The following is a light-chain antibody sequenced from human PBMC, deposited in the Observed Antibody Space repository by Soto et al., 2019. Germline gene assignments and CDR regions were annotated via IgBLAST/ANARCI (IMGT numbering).Light chain of an antibody. Sequence: EIVMTQSPTTLSVSPGERATLSCRASQTVSYNLAWYQQKPGQAPRLLIYAASTRATGIPARFSGSGSGTEFTLTISSLQSEDFAVYYCQQYMNWPPRTFGGGTKVDIK. CDR1: QTVSYN. CDR2: AAS. V-gene: IGKV3-15*01. CDR3: QQYMNWPPRT. J-gene: IGKJ4*01.